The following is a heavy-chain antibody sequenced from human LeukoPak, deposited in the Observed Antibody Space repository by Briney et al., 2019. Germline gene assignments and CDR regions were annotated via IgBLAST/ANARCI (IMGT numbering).Heavy chain of an antibody. J-gene: IGHJ1*01. V-gene: IGHV4-59*01. Sequence: SEPLSLTCTVSSDSISSSYWSWIRQPPGKGLEWIGYIYYSGSTNYNPSLKSRVAISVDTSKNQFSLKLNSVTAADTAVYYCARGYCSSTTCFLYFHHWGQGTLVTASS. CDR3: ARGYCSSTTCFLYFHH. CDR1: SDSISSSY. D-gene: IGHD2-2*01. CDR2: IYYSGST.